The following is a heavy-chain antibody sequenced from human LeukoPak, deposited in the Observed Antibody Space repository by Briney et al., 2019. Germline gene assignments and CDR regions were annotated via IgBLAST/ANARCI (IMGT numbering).Heavy chain of an antibody. CDR1: GGTFSSYA. CDR2: IIPIFGTA. D-gene: IGHD6-19*01. J-gene: IGHJ4*02. CDR3: ARDGIAVAGRGLAY. V-gene: IGHV1-69*06. Sequence: ASVKVSCKASGGTFSSYAISWVRQAPGQGLEWMGGIIPIFGTANYAQKFQGRVTITADKSTSTAYMELSSLRSEDPAVYYCARDGIAVAGRGLAYWGQGNLVTVSS.